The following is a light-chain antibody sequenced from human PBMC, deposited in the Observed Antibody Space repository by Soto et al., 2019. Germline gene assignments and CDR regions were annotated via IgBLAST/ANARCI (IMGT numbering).Light chain of an antibody. J-gene: IGLJ2*01. Sequence: QSVLTQPPSASGSPGQSVTISCTGTSSDVGGYNYVSWYQQHPGKAPKLMIYDVIKRPSGVPDRFSGSKSGNTASLTVSGLQAEDEADYYCTSFAGMNKFVVFGGGTKVTVL. V-gene: IGLV2-8*01. CDR3: TSFAGMNKFVV. CDR1: SSDVGGYNY. CDR2: DVI.